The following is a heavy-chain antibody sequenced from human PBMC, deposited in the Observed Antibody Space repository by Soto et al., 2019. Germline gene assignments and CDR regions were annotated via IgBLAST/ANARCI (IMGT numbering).Heavy chain of an antibody. CDR3: ARKISSSWYPTFDY. J-gene: IGHJ4*02. D-gene: IGHD6-13*01. CDR2: IYYSGST. Sequence: PWETLSLTCTVSGGSISSYYWSWIRQPPGKGLEWIGYIYYSGSTNYNPSLKSRVTISVDTSKNQFSLKLSSVTAADTAVYYCARKISSSWYPTFDYWGQGTLVTVSS. CDR1: GGSISSYY. V-gene: IGHV4-59*01.